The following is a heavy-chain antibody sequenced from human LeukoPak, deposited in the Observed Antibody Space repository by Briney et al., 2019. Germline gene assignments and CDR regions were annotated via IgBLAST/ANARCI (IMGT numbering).Heavy chain of an antibody. CDR3: AKGGDYSNYFDYMDV. CDR1: GFTFSSYG. Sequence: GGSLRPSCAASGFTFSSYGMHWVRQAPGKGLEWVAVISYDGSNKYYADSVKGRFTISRDNSKNTLYLQMNSLRAEDTAVYYCAKGGDYSNYFDYMDVWGKGTTVTVSS. CDR2: ISYDGSNK. J-gene: IGHJ6*03. D-gene: IGHD4-11*01. V-gene: IGHV3-30*18.